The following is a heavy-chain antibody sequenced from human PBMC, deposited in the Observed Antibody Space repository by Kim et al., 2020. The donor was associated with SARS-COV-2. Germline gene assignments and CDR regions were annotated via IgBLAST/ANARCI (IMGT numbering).Heavy chain of an antibody. Sequence: GGSLRLSCAASGFTFSSYWMSWVRQAPGKGLEWVANIKQDGSEKYYVDSVKGRFTISRDNAKNSLYLQMNSLRAEDTAVYYCARESEWELRYYYYYYGMDVWGQGTTVTVSS. J-gene: IGHJ6*02. CDR1: GFTFSSYW. D-gene: IGHD1-26*01. CDR3: ARESEWELRYYYYYYGMDV. CDR2: IKQDGSEK. V-gene: IGHV3-7*03.